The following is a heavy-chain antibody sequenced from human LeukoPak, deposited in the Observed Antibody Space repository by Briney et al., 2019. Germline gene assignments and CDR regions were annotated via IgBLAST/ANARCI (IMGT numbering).Heavy chain of an antibody. V-gene: IGHV3-23*01. J-gene: IGHJ3*02. CDR2: ISGSGGTT. CDR1: GFTFSSYA. D-gene: IGHD3-16*01. CDR3: AKDGGRWAFDI. Sequence: GSLRLSCAASGFTFSSYAMSWVRQAPGKGLEWVSLISGSGGTTHYADSVKGRFTISRDNSKDTLYLEMNSLRAEDTGVYYCAKDGGRWAFDIWGQGTMVTVSS.